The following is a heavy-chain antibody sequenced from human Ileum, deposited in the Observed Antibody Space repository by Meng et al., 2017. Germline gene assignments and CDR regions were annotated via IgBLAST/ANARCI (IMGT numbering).Heavy chain of an antibody. D-gene: IGHD3-22*01. Sequence: VHLVESGGGVVQPGRSLRLSCAASGFTFSSYAVHWVRQAPGKGLEWVAVISFDGSNKYYIDSVKGRFTISRDNSKNTVFLQMGSLRAEDTALYYCARGLPYYDSTDYYRLDYWGQGTLVTVSS. CDR1: GFTFSSYA. V-gene: IGHV3-30-3*01. CDR2: ISFDGSNK. J-gene: IGHJ4*02. CDR3: ARGLPYYDSTDYYRLDY.